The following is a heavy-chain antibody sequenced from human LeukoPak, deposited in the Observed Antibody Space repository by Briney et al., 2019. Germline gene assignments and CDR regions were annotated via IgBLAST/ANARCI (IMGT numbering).Heavy chain of an antibody. CDR1: GFSFTEWW. CDR2: MNGDGSRI. J-gene: IGHJ6*02. V-gene: IGHV3-74*01. Sequence: PGGSLRLSCAASGFSFTEWWMRWVRQAPGEGLVWLSHMNGDGSRISYADSAKGRFTISRDNAKKMLYLQMNSLRDEDTAVYYCARENYLGLDVWGQGTTVTVSS. CDR3: ARENYLGLDV. D-gene: IGHD1-7*01.